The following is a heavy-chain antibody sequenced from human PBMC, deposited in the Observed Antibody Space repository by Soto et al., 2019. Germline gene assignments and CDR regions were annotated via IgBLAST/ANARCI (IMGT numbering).Heavy chain of an antibody. D-gene: IGHD4-17*01. CDR3: AKAPLLDYGDYGDY. CDR1: GFTFSSYA. CDR2: ISGSGGST. V-gene: IGHV3-23*01. Sequence: GGSLRLSCAASGFTFSSYAMSWVRQAPGKGLEWVSAISGSGGSTYYADSVKGRFTISRDNSKNTLYLQMNSLRAGDTAVYDCAKAPLLDYGDYGDYWGQGTLVTVSS. J-gene: IGHJ4*02.